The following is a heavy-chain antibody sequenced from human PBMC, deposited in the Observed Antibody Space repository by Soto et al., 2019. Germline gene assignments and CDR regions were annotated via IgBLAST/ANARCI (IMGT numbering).Heavy chain of an antibody. Sequence: PVGSLRLSCAASGFTFSSYAMSWVRQAPGKGLEWVSAISGSGGSTYYADSVKGRFTISRDNSKNTLYLQMNSLRAEDTAVYYWAKKPNGGVNWIVFFDYWGQGALVPVS. CDR2: ISGSGGST. J-gene: IGHJ4*02. V-gene: IGHV3-23*01. CDR3: AKKPNGGVNWIVFFDY. D-gene: IGHD1-1*01. CDR1: GFTFSSYA.